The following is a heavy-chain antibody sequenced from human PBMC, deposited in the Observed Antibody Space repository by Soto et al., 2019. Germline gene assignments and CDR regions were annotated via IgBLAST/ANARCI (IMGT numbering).Heavy chain of an antibody. CDR1: GYSFTSYW. J-gene: IGHJ4*02. Sequence: GESLKISCQGSGYSFTSYWIVWVRQMPGKGLEWMGIIYPGNSDTRYSPSFQGQVTISADKSISTAYLQWSSLRASDTAMYYCASPAGLNGNGPLPYWGQGTLVTVSS. CDR3: ASPAGLNGNGPLPY. CDR2: IYPGNSDT. D-gene: IGHD2-8*01. V-gene: IGHV5-51*01.